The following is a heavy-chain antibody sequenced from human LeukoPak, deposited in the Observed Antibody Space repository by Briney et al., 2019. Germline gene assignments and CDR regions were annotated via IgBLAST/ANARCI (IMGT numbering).Heavy chain of an antibody. CDR3: ARGARITIFGVVITSLTFDY. Sequence: GGSLRLSCAASGFTFSSYAMHWVRQAPGKGLEWVAVISYDGSNKYYADSVKGRFTISRDNSKNTLYLQMNSLRAEDTAVYYCARGARITIFGVVITSLTFDYWGQGTLDTVSS. J-gene: IGHJ4*02. V-gene: IGHV3-30*04. CDR2: ISYDGSNK. CDR1: GFTFSSYA. D-gene: IGHD3-3*01.